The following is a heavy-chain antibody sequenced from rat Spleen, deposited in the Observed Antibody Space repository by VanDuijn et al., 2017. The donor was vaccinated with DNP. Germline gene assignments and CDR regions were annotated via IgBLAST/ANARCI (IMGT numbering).Heavy chain of an antibody. Sequence: EVKLVESGGGLVQPGRSLKLSCAASGFNFHDYWMGWVRQAPGKGLEWLGEINTDSSIINYTPALTYKFTSARDTAQNTLYLQMSKLGSEDSAIYYCTTRGDGNDNWFAYWGQGTLVTVSS. D-gene: IGHD1-11*01. CDR3: TTRGDGNDNWFAY. CDR2: INTDSSII. V-gene: IGHV4-2*01. J-gene: IGHJ3*01. CDR1: GFNFHDYW.